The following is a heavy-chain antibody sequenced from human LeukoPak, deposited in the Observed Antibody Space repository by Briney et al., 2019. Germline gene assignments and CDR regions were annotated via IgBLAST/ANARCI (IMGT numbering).Heavy chain of an antibody. D-gene: IGHD1-1*01. J-gene: IGHJ4*02. CDR2: INWNGSIT. CDR3: TRDETGIDY. Sequence: GGSLRLSCAASGFTFTSYSMNWVRQAPGKGLEWVSSINWNGSITPYADSVRGRFTISRDNDKNSLYLQMKSLKVEDTALYYCTRDETGIDYWGQGTRVTVSS. V-gene: IGHV3-20*04. CDR1: GFTFTSYS.